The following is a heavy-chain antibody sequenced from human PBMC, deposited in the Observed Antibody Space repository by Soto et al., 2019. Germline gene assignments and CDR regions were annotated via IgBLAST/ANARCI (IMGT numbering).Heavy chain of an antibody. CDR1: GFTFTNYA. Sequence: PGGSLRLSCIASGFTFTNYAMNWVRQAPGKGLEWISTISSSGGNTYYADSVRGRFTVSRDNSKNTLYLQINNLRPEDTAIYYCANPRGPTTYYFDYWGRGTLVTVSS. D-gene: IGHD1-1*01. J-gene: IGHJ4*02. V-gene: IGHV3-23*01. CDR3: ANPRGPTTYYFDY. CDR2: ISSSGGNT.